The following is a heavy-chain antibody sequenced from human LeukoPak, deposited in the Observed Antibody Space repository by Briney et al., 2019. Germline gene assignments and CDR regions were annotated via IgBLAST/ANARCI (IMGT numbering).Heavy chain of an antibody. Sequence: PGGSLRLSCAASGLTFSSYEMNWVRQAPGKGLEWVSYISSSGSTIYYADSVKGRFTISRDNAKNSLYLQMNSLRAEDTAVYYCARDATVATRVQYYYYGMDVWGQGTTVTVSS. CDR2: ISSSGSTI. CDR3: ARDATVATRVQYYYYGMDV. J-gene: IGHJ6*02. D-gene: IGHD5-12*01. V-gene: IGHV3-48*03. CDR1: GLTFSSYE.